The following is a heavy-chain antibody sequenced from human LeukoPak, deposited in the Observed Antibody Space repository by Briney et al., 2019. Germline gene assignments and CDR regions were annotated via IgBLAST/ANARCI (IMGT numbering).Heavy chain of an antibody. CDR3: ARILVGLHFDY. Sequence: SETLSLTCTVSGGSISSYYWSWIRQPPGKGLEWIGSIYYSGSTYYNPSLKSRVTISVDTSKNQFSLKLSSVTAADTAVYYCARILVGLHFDYWGQGTLVTVSS. J-gene: IGHJ4*02. CDR1: GGSISSYY. D-gene: IGHD1-26*01. CDR2: IYYSGST. V-gene: IGHV4-59*05.